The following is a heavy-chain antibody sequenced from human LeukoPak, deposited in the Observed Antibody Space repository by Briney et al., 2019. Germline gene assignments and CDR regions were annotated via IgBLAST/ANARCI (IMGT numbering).Heavy chain of an antibody. V-gene: IGHV4-59*01. Sequence: SSETLSLTGTVSGGSISSYYWSWIRQPPGKGLEWIGYVYYSGSTKYNPSLKSRVTISVDTSKNQFSLKLNSVTAADTAVYYCARTYDILTGYYIWGQGTLVTVP. CDR2: VYYSGST. J-gene: IGHJ4*02. CDR1: GGSISSYY. D-gene: IGHD3-9*01. CDR3: ARTYDILTGYYI.